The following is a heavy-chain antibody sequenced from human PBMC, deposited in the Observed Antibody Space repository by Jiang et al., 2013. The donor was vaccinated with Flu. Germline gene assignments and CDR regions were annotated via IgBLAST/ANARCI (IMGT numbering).Heavy chain of an antibody. V-gene: IGHV3-11*01. CDR2: ISGGGTTI. CDR3: ARVVTGLQYYYYYYMDV. Sequence: ISGGGTTIYYADSVEGRCTMSRDNAKNSLYLHMNSLRAEDTAVYFCARVVTGLQYYYYYYMDVWGKGTTVTVSS. D-gene: IGHD2-21*02. J-gene: IGHJ6*03.